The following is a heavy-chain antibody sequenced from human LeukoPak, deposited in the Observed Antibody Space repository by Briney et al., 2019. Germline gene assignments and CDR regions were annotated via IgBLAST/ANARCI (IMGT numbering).Heavy chain of an antibody. CDR1: GFTVSTCW. CDR3: AIIQLGG. D-gene: IGHD7-27*01. CDR2: IKSDGTST. V-gene: IGHV3-74*01. Sequence: GGSLRLSCPVPGFTVSTCWMDWVRQAPGKGLVWVSRIKSDGTSTSYADSVKGRFTISRENAKNMLYLQMNSLRPEDTALYYSAIIQLGGWGQGTLVTVSS. J-gene: IGHJ4*02.